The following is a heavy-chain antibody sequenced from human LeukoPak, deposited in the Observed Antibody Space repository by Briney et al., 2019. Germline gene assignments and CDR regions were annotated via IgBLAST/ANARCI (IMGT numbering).Heavy chain of an antibody. CDR2: INYGGST. J-gene: IGHJ6*03. D-gene: IGHD3-16*01. V-gene: IGHV4-39*01. Sequence: SETLSLTCTVSGGSISSSGYYWGWIRQPPGKGLEWIGSINYGGSTYYNPSLKSRVTISVDTSKNQFSLKLSSVTAADTAVYYCARHLGYYYYMDVWGKGTTVTVSS. CDR3: ARHLGYYYYMDV. CDR1: GGSISSSGYY.